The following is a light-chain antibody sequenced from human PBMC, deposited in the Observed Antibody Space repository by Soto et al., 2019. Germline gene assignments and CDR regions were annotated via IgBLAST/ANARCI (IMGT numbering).Light chain of an antibody. CDR2: EVT. Sequence: QSALTQPASVSGSPGQSITISCTGTSSDVGAYNYVSWYQQHPGKGPRLIIYEVTIRPSGISTRFSGSKSANTASLTISGLQHEDEGDYYCSSHTSRSTRVFGGGTKVTVL. CDR1: SSDVGAYNY. J-gene: IGLJ3*02. CDR3: SSHTSRSTRV. V-gene: IGLV2-14*01.